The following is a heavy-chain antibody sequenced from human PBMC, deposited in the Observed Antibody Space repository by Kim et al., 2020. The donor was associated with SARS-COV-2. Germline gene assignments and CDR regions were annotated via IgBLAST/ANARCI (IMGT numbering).Heavy chain of an antibody. V-gene: IGHV3-9*01. CDR1: GFTFDDYA. CDR2: ISWNSGSI. J-gene: IGHJ6*02. CDR3: AKASDSYYDFWSGQTVYYGMDV. Sequence: GGSLRLSCAASGFTFDDYAMHWVRQAPGKGLEWVSGISWNSGSIGYADSVKGRFTISRDNAKNSLYLQMNSLRAEDTALYYCAKASDSYYDFWSGQTVYYGMDVWGQGTTVTVSS. D-gene: IGHD3-3*01.